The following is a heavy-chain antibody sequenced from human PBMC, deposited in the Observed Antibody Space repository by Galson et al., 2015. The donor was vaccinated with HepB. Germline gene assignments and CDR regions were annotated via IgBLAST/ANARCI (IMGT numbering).Heavy chain of an antibody. CDR1: GFTFSSYA. Sequence: SLRLSCAASGFTFSSYAMHWVRQAPGKGLEWVAVISYDGSNKYYADSVKGRFTISRDNSKNTLYLQMNSLRAEDTAVYYCARSGGYGDYHFDYWGQGTLVTVSS. CDR3: ARSGGYGDYHFDY. V-gene: IGHV3-30-3*01. J-gene: IGHJ4*02. D-gene: IGHD4-17*01. CDR2: ISYDGSNK.